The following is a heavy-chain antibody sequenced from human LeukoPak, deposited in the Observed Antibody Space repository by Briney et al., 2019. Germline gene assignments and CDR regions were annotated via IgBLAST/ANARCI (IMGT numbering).Heavy chain of an antibody. Sequence: ASVKVSCKASGYTFTGYYMHWVRQAPGQGLEWMGWINPNSGGTNYAQKFQGRVTMTRDTSVSTAYMELSRLRSDDTAVYYCAKSKGIDTMIVVVTDYWGQGTLVTVSS. CDR2: INPNSGGT. CDR3: AKSKGIDTMIVVVTDY. CDR1: GYTFTGYY. V-gene: IGHV1-2*02. J-gene: IGHJ4*02. D-gene: IGHD3-22*01.